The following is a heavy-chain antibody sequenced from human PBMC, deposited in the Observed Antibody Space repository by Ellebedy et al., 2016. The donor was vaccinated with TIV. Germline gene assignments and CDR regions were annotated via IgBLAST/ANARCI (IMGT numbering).Heavy chain of an antibody. CDR1: GYSFTSYW. V-gene: IGHV5-51*01. CDR3: ARLNALPIKDYYYGMDV. J-gene: IGHJ6*02. Sequence: GESLKISCTGSGYSFTSYWIGWVRQMPGKGLEWMGIIYPGDSDTRYSPSFQGQVTISADKSISTAYLQWSSLKASDTAMYYCARLNALPIKDYYYGMDVWGQGTTVTVSS. CDR2: IYPGDSDT.